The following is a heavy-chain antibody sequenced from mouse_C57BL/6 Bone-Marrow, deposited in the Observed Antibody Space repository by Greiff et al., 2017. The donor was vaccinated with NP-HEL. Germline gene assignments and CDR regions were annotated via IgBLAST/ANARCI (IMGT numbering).Heavy chain of an antibody. CDR1: GYTFTSYW. CDR3: ARPGITTVVARGWYFDV. J-gene: IGHJ1*03. D-gene: IGHD1-1*01. CDR2: IYPSDSET. V-gene: IGHV1-61*01. Sequence: VQLQQPGAELVRPGSSVKLSCKASGYTFTSYWMDWVKQRPGQGLEWIGNIYPSDSETHYNQKFKDKATLTVDKSSSTAYMQLSSLTSEDSAVYYCARPGITTVVARGWYFDVWGTGTTVTVSS.